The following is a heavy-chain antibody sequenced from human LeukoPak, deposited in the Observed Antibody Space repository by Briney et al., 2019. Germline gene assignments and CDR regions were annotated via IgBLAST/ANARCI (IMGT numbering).Heavy chain of an antibody. Sequence: ASVKVSCKASGYTFTSYAMNWVRQAPGQGLEWMGWINTNTGNPTYAQGFTGRFVLSLDTSVSTAYLQISSLKAEDTAVYSCAREVHGDYRVSGYWGQGTLVTVSS. CDR1: GYTFTSYA. V-gene: IGHV7-4-1*02. D-gene: IGHD4-17*01. CDR2: INTNTGNP. CDR3: AREVHGDYRVSGY. J-gene: IGHJ4*02.